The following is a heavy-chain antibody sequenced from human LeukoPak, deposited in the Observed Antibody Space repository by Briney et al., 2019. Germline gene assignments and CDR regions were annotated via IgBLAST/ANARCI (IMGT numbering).Heavy chain of an antibody. CDR1: GGSISSGGYY. CDR3: ARDYYYGMDV. Sequence: SETLSLTCTVSGGSISSGGYYWSWIRQHPGKGLEWIGYIYYSGSTYYNPYLKSRVTISVDTSKNQFSLKLSSVTAADTAVYYCARDYYYGMDVWGQGTTVTVSS. V-gene: IGHV4-31*03. CDR2: IYYSGST. J-gene: IGHJ6*02.